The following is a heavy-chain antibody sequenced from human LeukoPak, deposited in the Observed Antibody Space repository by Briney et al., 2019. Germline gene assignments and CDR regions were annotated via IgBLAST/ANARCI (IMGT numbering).Heavy chain of an antibody. CDR1: GFTFDDFA. V-gene: IGHV3-9*01. D-gene: IGHD6-19*01. J-gene: IGHJ4*02. CDR2: ISWSSGSI. CDR3: AKDMRAVAGPITLDY. Sequence: GGSLRLSCAASGFTFDDFAMHWVWQAPGKGLEWVSGISWSSGSIGYADSVKGRFTISRDNAKNSLYLQMNSLTAEDTALYYCAKDMRAVAGPITLDYWGQGTLVTVSS.